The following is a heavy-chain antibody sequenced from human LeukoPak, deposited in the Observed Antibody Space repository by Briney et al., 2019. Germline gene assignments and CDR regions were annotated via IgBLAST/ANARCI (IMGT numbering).Heavy chain of an antibody. J-gene: IGHJ6*02. CDR3: AGGGGVETVATPPFYYYYGMDV. CDR2: ISHDGGNK. V-gene: IGHV3-30-3*01. D-gene: IGHD2-2*01. Sequence: PGRSLRLSCAASGFTFSSYPMHWVRQAPGKGLEWVAVISHDGGNKYYADSVKGRFTISRDNSKNTLYLQMNSLRDEDTAVYYCAGGGGVETVATPPFYYYYGMDVWGQGTTVTVSS. CDR1: GFTFSSYP.